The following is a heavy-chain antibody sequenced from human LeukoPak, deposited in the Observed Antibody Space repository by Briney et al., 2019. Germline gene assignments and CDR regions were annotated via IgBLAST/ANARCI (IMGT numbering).Heavy chain of an antibody. CDR2: TTHDGSDK. Sequence: PGKSLRLSCAASGFTFSTYGMHWVRQAPGKGLEWVAMTTHDGSDKYYADSVKGRFTISRDNSKNTLYLQMNSLRVEDTAVYYCAKDREYSYVYDAFDIWGQGTLVTVSS. CDR3: AKDREYSYVYDAFDI. J-gene: IGHJ3*02. D-gene: IGHD3-16*01. CDR1: GFTFSTYG. V-gene: IGHV3-30*18.